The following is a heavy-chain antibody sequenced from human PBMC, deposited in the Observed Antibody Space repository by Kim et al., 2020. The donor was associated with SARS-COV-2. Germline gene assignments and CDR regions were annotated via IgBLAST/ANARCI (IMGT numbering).Heavy chain of an antibody. Sequence: GGSLRLSCAASGFTFSSYGMHWVRQAPGKGLEWVAVIWYDGSNKYYADSVKGRFTISRDNSKNTLYLQMNSLRAEDTAVYYCARAGSPSCGGDCFGLTDAFDIWGQGTMVTVSS. D-gene: IGHD2-21*02. CDR2: IWYDGSNK. V-gene: IGHV3-33*01. J-gene: IGHJ3*02. CDR3: ARAGSPSCGGDCFGLTDAFDI. CDR1: GFTFSSYG.